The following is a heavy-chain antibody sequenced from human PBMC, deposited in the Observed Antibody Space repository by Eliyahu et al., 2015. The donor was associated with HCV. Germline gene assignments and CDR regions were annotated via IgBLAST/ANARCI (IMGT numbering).Heavy chain of an antibody. CDR2: MNQDGTEK. V-gene: IGHV3-7*04. D-gene: IGHD5/OR15-5a*01. CDR1: GFTFSSYW. Sequence: EVQLVESGGGLVQPGGSLRLSCAASGFTFSSYWMSWVRQVPGKGLEWVAKMNQDGTEKYYGDSMKGRCTISRDNAENSLFLQMNSLRAEDTAVYYCARGVYLFDYWGQGTLVTVSS. CDR3: ARGVYLFDY. J-gene: IGHJ4*02.